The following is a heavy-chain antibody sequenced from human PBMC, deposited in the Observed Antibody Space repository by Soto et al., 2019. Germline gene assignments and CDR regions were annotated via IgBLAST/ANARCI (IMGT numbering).Heavy chain of an antibody. CDR1: RFTFINYD. Sequence: SLRLSCAASRFTFINYDMSWVRQAPGKGLEWVSTITGSGATTYYADSVKGRFTISRDNPKNTLYLQMNSLRVEDTGVYFCSTAASSSSGYWGQGTLVTVSS. D-gene: IGHD6-6*01. CDR3: STAASSSSGY. V-gene: IGHV3-23*01. J-gene: IGHJ4*02. CDR2: ITGSGATT.